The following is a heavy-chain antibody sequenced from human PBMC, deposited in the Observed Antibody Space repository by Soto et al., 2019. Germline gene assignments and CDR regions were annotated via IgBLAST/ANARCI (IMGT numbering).Heavy chain of an antibody. J-gene: IGHJ4*02. CDR1: GFIFSNYV. Sequence: EVQLVDSGGGLLQPGGALRLSCAASGFIFSNYVMSWVRQAPGKWLEWVSSISDSGGTSYYADSVKGRFTISRDNSKNTLYLQMNSLRAEDTAIYYCAKRPRALLTFDYWCQGTLVTVSS. V-gene: IGHV3-23*04. CDR2: ISDSGGTS. D-gene: IGHD1-26*01. CDR3: AKRPRALLTFDY.